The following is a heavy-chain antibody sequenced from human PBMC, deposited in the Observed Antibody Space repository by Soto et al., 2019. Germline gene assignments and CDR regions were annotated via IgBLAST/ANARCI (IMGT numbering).Heavy chain of an antibody. V-gene: IGHV3-73*01. D-gene: IGHD6-6*01. CDR2: IRTKSNGYAT. J-gene: IGHJ4*02. CDR3: SRVEYVTSSPIG. CDR1: GFTFSGSA. Sequence: GGSLRLSCAASGFTFSGSAIHWVRQASGKGLEWVARIRTKSNGYATTYAASVKGRFTISRDDSKNMAYLQMNGLKTEDTAMYYSSRVEYVTSSPIGWGQGTLVTVSS.